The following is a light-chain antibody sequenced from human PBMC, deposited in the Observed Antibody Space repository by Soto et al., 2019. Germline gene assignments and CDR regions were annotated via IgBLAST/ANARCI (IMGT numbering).Light chain of an antibody. CDR2: DVS. J-gene: IGLJ1*01. CDR1: SSDVGGYNY. CDR3: SSYTSSSTV. V-gene: IGLV2-14*01. Sequence: QSALTRPASGSGSPGQSITISCTGTSSDVGGYNYVSWYQQHPGKAPKLMIYDVSNRPSGVSNRFSGSKSGNTASLTISGLQAEDEADYYCSSYTSSSTVFGTGTKVTVL.